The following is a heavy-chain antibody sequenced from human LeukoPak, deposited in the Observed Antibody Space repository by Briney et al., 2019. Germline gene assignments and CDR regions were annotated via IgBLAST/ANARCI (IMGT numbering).Heavy chain of an antibody. CDR2: ISYDGSNK. Sequence: PGGSLRLSCAASGFTFSSYAMHWVRQAPGKGLEWVAVISYDGSNKYYADSVKGRFTISRDNSKNTLYLQMDSLRAEDTAVYYCAKQKLRFLEIDYWGQGTLVTVSS. J-gene: IGHJ4*02. CDR3: AKQKLRFLEIDY. CDR1: GFTFSSYA. V-gene: IGHV3-30-3*01. D-gene: IGHD3-3*01.